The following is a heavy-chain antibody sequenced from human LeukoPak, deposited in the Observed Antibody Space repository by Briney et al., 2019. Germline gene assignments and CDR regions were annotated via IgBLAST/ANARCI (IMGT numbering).Heavy chain of an antibody. Sequence: GGSLRLSCSASGFTFSTYWMSWVRQAPGKGLEWVSTIIDSGNSLYYADSVEGRFTISRDNSKNTLYLQMNSLRAGDTAVYYCAKVRAPSGWFNSDYWGQGTLVTVSS. CDR1: GFTFSTYW. CDR3: AKVRAPSGWFNSDY. V-gene: IGHV3-23*05. CDR2: IIDSGNSL. J-gene: IGHJ4*02. D-gene: IGHD6-19*01.